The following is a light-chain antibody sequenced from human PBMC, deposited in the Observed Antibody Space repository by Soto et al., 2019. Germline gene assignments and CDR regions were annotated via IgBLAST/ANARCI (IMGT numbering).Light chain of an antibody. Sequence: EIVLTQSPATLSLSPGARATLSCRASQSVNTFLAWYQQKPGQAPSLLIDDASKRATGIPARFSGSGSGTDFTLTISRLEPEDFAVYYCQEYGTSRTFGQGTKVDI. V-gene: IGKV3-11*01. CDR1: QSVNTF. J-gene: IGKJ1*01. CDR3: QEYGTSRT. CDR2: DAS.